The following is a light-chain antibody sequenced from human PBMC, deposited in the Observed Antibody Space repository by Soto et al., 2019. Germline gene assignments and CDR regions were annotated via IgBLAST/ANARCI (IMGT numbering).Light chain of an antibody. V-gene: IGLV8-61*01. Sequence: QTVVTQEPSFSVSPGGTVTLTCGLSSGSVSSSYYPSWYQQNSGRAPRTLIYSTNTRSSGVPDRFSGSILGNKAALTITGAQSDDESDYYCVLYMGSGVWVFGGGTKLTV. J-gene: IGLJ3*02. CDR3: VLYMGSGVWV. CDR1: SGSVSSSYY. CDR2: STN.